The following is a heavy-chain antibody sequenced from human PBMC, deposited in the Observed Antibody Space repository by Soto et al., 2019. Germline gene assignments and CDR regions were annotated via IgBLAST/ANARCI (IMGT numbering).Heavy chain of an antibody. D-gene: IGHD2-8*01. Sequence: GGSLRLSCAASGFTFSSYGMHWVHQAPGKGLEWVAVIWYDGSNKYYADSVKGRFTISRDNSKNTLYLQMNSLRAEDTAVYYCARDSYSHCTNGVCSKAYYYYYYMDVWGKGTTVTVSS. CDR1: GFTFSSYG. CDR3: ARDSYSHCTNGVCSKAYYYYYYMDV. V-gene: IGHV3-33*01. CDR2: IWYDGSNK. J-gene: IGHJ6*03.